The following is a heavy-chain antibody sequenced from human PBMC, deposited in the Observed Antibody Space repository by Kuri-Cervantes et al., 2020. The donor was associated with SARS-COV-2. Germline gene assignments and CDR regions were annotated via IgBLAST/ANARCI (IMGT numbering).Heavy chain of an antibody. CDR1: GFTFSSYW. J-gene: IGHJ6*02. CDR3: ARDTGGTMIYYYYYHGMDV. D-gene: IGHD2-8*02. Sequence: GESLKISCAASGFTFSSYWMSWVRQAPGKGLEWVANIKQDGSEKYYVDSVKGRFTISRDNAKNSLYLQMNSLRAEDTAVYYCARDTGGTMIYYYYYHGMDVWGQGTTVTVSS. V-gene: IGHV3-7*01. CDR2: IKQDGSEK.